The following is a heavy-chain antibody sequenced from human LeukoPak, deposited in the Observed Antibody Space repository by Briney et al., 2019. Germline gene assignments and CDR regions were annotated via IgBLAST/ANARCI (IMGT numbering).Heavy chain of an antibody. Sequence: PGGSLRLSCAASGFTFSSYWMHWVRQAPGKGLVWVSRINTDGSSTSYADSVKGRFTISRDNAKNTLYLQMNSLRAEDTAVYYCAKAHDTSGWYYFDYWGQGTLVTVSS. CDR2: INTDGSST. D-gene: IGHD6-19*01. V-gene: IGHV3-74*01. CDR1: GFTFSSYW. CDR3: AKAHDTSGWYYFDY. J-gene: IGHJ4*02.